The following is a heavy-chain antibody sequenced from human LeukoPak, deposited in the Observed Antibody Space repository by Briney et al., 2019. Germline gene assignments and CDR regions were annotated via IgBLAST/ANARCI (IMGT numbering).Heavy chain of an antibody. V-gene: IGHV1-69*13. J-gene: IGHJ4*02. CDR2: IIPIFCTA. CDR1: GGTFSSYA. D-gene: IGHD2-2*02. Sequence: SVKVSCKASGGTFSSYAISWVRQAPGQGLEWMGGIIPIFCTANYAQKFRGRVTITADESTSTAYMELSSLRSEDTAVYYCARAGVGVYCSSTSCYTGVDYWGQGTLVTVSS. CDR3: ARAGVGVYCSSTSCYTGVDY.